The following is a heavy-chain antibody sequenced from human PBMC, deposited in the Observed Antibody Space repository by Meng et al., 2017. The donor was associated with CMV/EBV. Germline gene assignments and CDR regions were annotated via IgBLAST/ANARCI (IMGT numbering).Heavy chain of an antibody. CDR2: INHSGST. V-gene: IGHV4-34*01. CDR3: ASSLTYPDY. Sequence: VPLQQWGAGLLKPSGTLSLTCAVYGGSFSGYYWSWIRQPPGKGLEWIGEINHSGSTNYNPSLKSRVTISVDTSKNQFSLKLSSVTAADTAVYYCASSLTYPDYWGQGTLVTVSS. D-gene: IGHD2-15*01. CDR1: GGSFSGYY. J-gene: IGHJ4*02.